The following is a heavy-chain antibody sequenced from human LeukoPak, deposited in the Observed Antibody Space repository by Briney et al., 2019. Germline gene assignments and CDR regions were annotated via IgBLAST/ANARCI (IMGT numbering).Heavy chain of an antibody. V-gene: IGHV4-4*07. CDR1: GGSISSYY. J-gene: IGHJ5*02. Sequence: PSETLSLTCTVSGGSISSYYWTWFRQSAGKGLEWIGRINTSGSTNYNPSLRSRVTMSVNTSKNQFSLNLPSVTAVDTAVYSCAREGGDPRWLDPWGQGTLVTVSS. CDR2: INTSGST. CDR3: AREGGDPRWLDP.